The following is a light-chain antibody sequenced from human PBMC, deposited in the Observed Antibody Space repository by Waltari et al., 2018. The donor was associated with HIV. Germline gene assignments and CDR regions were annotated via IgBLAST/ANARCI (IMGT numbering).Light chain of an antibody. J-gene: IGKJ4*01. CDR3: QQYGGSST. V-gene: IGKV3-20*01. CDR2: GAS. Sequence: EIVLTQSPGTLSLSPGERATLSCRASQSVSSSLAWYQQKPGQAPRLRISGASSRATGIPDRFSGSGSGTDFTLTINRLEPEDFAVYYCQQYGGSSTFGGGTKVEI. CDR1: QSVSSS.